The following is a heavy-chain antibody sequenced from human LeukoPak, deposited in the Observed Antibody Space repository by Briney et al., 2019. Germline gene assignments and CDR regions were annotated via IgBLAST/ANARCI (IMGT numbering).Heavy chain of an antibody. CDR1: GGSISSYY. V-gene: IGHV4-4*07. Sequence: SETLSLTCTVSGGSISSYYWSWIRQPAGKGLEWIGRIYTSGSTNYNPSLKSRVTMSVDTSKNQFSLKLSSVAAADTAVYYCARVSSRRLPPTYSYDRRNYFDYWGQGTLVTVSS. J-gene: IGHJ4*02. CDR3: ARVSSRRLPPTYSYDRRNYFDY. CDR2: IYTSGST. D-gene: IGHD3-22*01.